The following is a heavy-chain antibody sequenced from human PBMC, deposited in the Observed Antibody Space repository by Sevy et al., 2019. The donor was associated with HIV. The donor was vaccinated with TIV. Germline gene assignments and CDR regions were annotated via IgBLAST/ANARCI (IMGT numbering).Heavy chain of an antibody. Sequence: SETLSLTCAVHGGSFSGYYWNWIRQPPGKGLEWIGEINHSGSTNYNPSLKSRVTISVDTSNNQFSLKLSSVTAADTAVYYCARSPPIVVVPGAPSWFDPWGQGTLVTVSS. V-gene: IGHV4-34*01. CDR1: GGSFSGYY. J-gene: IGHJ5*02. D-gene: IGHD2-2*01. CDR2: INHSGST. CDR3: ARSPPIVVVPGAPSWFDP.